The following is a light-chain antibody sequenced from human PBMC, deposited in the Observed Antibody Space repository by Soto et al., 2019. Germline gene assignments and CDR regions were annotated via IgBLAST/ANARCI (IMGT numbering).Light chain of an antibody. CDR3: QHYITYPYT. J-gene: IGKJ2*01. CDR1: QSITDW. Sequence: DVQMTQSPSTLSASVGDRVTITCRASQSITDWLAWYQQKPGKAPKLLIYKASSLESGVPSRFSGGGSGTEFTLTISSXQPDDFASYYCQHYITYPYTFGQGTKVDTK. V-gene: IGKV1-5*03. CDR2: KAS.